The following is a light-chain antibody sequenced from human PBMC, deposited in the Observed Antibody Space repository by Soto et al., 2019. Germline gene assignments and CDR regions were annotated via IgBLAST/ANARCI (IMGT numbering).Light chain of an antibody. CDR3: QQYRSPPYT. Sequence: DIVMTQSPDSLAVSLGERATINCKSSQSVLYSSKNYLAWYQQKPGQPPRLLIYWASTRESGVTDRFSGSGSGTEFTLTISSLQAEDVAVYYCQQYRSPPYTVGQGTNLEIK. CDR2: WAS. J-gene: IGKJ2*01. CDR1: QSVLYSSKNY. V-gene: IGKV4-1*01.